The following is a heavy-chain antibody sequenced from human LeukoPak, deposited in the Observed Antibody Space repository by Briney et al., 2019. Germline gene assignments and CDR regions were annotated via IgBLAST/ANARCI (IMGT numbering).Heavy chain of an antibody. J-gene: IGHJ6*02. D-gene: IGHD5-24*01. CDR2: ISSSGSTI. CDR1: GFTFSSYE. CDR3: ARGSHGLYYYYGMDV. Sequence: PGGSLRLSCAAPGFTFSSYEMNWVRQAPGKGLEWVSYISSSGSTIYYADSVKGRFTISRDNAKNSLYLQMNSLRAEDTAVYYCARGSHGLYYYYGMDVWGQGTTVTVSS. V-gene: IGHV3-48*03.